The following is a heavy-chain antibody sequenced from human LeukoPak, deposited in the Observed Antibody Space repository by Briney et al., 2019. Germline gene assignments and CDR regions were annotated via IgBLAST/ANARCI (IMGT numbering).Heavy chain of an antibody. Sequence: PGGSLRLSCAASGFTFDDYAMHWVRQAPGKGLEWVSGISWNSGTIGYADSVKGRFTTSRDNAKNSLYLQMNSLRAEDTAFYYCAKDHYSNYDGWFDPWGQGTLVTVSS. J-gene: IGHJ5*02. CDR1: GFTFDDYA. V-gene: IGHV3-9*01. CDR3: AKDHYSNYDGWFDP. CDR2: ISWNSGTI. D-gene: IGHD4-11*01.